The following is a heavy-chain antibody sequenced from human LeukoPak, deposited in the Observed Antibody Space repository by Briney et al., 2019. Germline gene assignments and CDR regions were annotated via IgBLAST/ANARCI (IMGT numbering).Heavy chain of an antibody. CDR1: GFTFDDYS. CDR3: ARGRGNWDPYYFDY. D-gene: IGHD7-27*01. V-gene: IGHV3-21*01. CDR2: ISSSARHI. J-gene: IGHJ4*02. Sequence: GGSLRLSCAASGFTFDDYSMNWVRQAPGKGLEWVSSISSSARHIYYADSVKGQFTISRDNARSSLSLQMDSLRPEDTAVYYCARGRGNWDPYYFDYWGQGTLVTVSS.